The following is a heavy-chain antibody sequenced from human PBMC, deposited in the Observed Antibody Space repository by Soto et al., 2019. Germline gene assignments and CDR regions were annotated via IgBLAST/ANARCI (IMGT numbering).Heavy chain of an antibody. CDR3: ARTSRNWDYFDY. CDR1: GDSTRGFY. V-gene: IGHV4-4*07. J-gene: IGHJ4*02. D-gene: IGHD7-27*01. CDR2: VYSSGST. Sequence: QVQLQGSGPGLVKPSETLSLTCTVSGDSTRGFYWAWIRQPAGKPPEWIGRVYSSGSTTYNPSLRGRVTMSIDTSHFSLKLTSVTAADTAVYHCARTSRNWDYFDYWGQAILVTVSS.